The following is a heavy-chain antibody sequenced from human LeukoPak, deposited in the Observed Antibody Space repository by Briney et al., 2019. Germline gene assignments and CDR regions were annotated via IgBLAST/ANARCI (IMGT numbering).Heavy chain of an antibody. J-gene: IGHJ4*02. CDR1: GFNISDFW. D-gene: IGHD3-16*01. Sequence: GGSLRLSCAASGFNISDFWMTWVRQAPGKGLEWVANIKEDGTEKHLVDSVKGRFTISRDNTKNLLYLQMNSLRGDDTATYVRESRPGGAMGLYHNFDYWGQGTLVAVSS. V-gene: IGHV3-7*01. CDR3: ESRPGGAMGLYHNFDY. CDR2: IKEDGTEK.